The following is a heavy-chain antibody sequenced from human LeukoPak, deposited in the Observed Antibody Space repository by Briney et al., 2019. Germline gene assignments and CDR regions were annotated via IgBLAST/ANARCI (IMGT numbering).Heavy chain of an antibody. J-gene: IGHJ6*03. CDR3: ATSLYYYYYMDV. CDR1: GFTFDDYA. V-gene: IGHV3-9*03. CDR2: ISWNSGSI. Sequence: GRSLRLSCAASGFTFDDYAMHWVRQAPGKGLEWASGISWNSGSIGYADSVKGRFTISRDNAKNSLYLQMNSLRAEDMALYYCATSLYYYYYMDVWGKGTTVTVSS.